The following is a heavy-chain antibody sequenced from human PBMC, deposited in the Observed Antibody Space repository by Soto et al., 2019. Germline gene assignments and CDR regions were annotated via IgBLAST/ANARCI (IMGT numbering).Heavy chain of an antibody. V-gene: IGHV1-3*01. CDR1: GYTFTSYA. Sequence: GASVKVSCKASGYTFTSYAMHWVRQAPGQRLEWMGWINAGNGNTKYSQKFQGRVTITRDTSASTAYMELSSLRSEDTAVYYCARDLPESITIFGVVTESHFDYWGQGTLVTVSS. CDR3: ARDLPESITIFGVVTESHFDY. J-gene: IGHJ4*02. CDR2: INAGNGNT. D-gene: IGHD3-3*01.